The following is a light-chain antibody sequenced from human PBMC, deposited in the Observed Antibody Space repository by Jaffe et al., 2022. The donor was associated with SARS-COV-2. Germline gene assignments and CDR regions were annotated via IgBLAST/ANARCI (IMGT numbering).Light chain of an antibody. CDR3: QQSYSTPRVT. Sequence: DIQMTQSPSSLSASVGDRVTITCRASQSINHYLNWYQQKPGKAPKLLIYAASTLQSGVPSRFTGSGSGTDFTLTISSLQPEDFATYYCQQSYSTPRVTFGQGTKVEIK. J-gene: IGKJ1*01. V-gene: IGKV1-39*01. CDR1: QSINHY. CDR2: AAS.